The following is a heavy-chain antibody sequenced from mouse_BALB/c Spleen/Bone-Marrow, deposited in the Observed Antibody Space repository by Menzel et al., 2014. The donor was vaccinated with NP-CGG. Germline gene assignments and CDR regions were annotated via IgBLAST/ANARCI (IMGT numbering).Heavy chain of an antibody. CDR1: GYTFTSYW. CDR3: AGGYAGWTDY. J-gene: IGHJ2*01. Sequence: VQLQQSGAELVKPGASVKLSCKASGYTFTSYWMHWVKQRPGQGLEWIGEIDPSDSYTNYNQKFKGKATLTVDKSSSTAYMQLSSLTSEDSAVYYCAGGYAGWTDYWGQGTTLTVSS. V-gene: IGHV1-69*02. D-gene: IGHD2-14*01. CDR2: IDPSDSYT.